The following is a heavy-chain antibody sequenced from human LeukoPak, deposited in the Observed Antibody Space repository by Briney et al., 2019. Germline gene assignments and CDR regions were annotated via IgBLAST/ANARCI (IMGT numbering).Heavy chain of an antibody. CDR1: GYSFTTYW. CDR2: IYPGDSDT. J-gene: IGHJ4*02. V-gene: IGHV5-51*01. D-gene: IGHD2-2*01. CDR3: ARRQGCSSTSCPPDY. Sequence: GESLKISCKGSGYSFTTYWIAWVRQMPGKGLEWMGIIYPGDSDTRYNPSFQGQVTISADKSISTAYLQWSSLKASDTAMYYCARRQGCSSTSCPPDYWGQGTLVTVSP.